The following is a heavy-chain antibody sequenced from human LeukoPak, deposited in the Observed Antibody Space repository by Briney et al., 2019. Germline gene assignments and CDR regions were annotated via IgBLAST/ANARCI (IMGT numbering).Heavy chain of an antibody. J-gene: IGHJ6*02. V-gene: IGHV4-59*01. CDR1: GDTFKTYY. D-gene: IGHD4-17*01. CDR3: ARAGHYGEYGLDV. Sequence: SETLSLTCTISGDTFKTYYWSWIRQPPGKGLGWIGYVYSSGSTKYDSYNPSLKSRATISVDPSENQFSLKLNSVTAADTALYYCARAGHYGEYGLDVWGQGTTVTVSS. CDR2: VYSSGST.